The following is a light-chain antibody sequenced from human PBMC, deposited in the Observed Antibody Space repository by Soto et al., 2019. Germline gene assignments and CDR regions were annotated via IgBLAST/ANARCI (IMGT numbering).Light chain of an antibody. V-gene: IGKV3-11*01. CDR1: QSVSSY. CDR3: QQSSNWPMT. Sequence: EIVLTQSPATLSLSPGERATLSCRASQSVSSYLAWYQHKPGQAPRLLISDASNRGTGIPARFSGSESGTPFTLTISSLEPEDFTVYYCQQSSNWPMTFGHANNVNIK. CDR2: DAS. J-gene: IGKJ3*01.